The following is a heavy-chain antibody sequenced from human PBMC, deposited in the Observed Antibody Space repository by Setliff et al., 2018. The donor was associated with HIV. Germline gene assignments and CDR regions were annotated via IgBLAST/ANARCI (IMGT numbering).Heavy chain of an antibody. Sequence: SETLSLTCGVSGYSISGFYWNWIRQSAGKGLQWIGRIYDSGSTKYNPSLKSRVTMSLDTSKNQFSLKLTSVTAADTAMYFCARDGGDPRYSGTYNYWGQGALVTVSS. CDR3: ARDGGDPRYSGTYNY. J-gene: IGHJ4*02. D-gene: IGHD1-26*01. CDR2: IYDSGST. V-gene: IGHV4-4*07. CDR1: GYSISGFY.